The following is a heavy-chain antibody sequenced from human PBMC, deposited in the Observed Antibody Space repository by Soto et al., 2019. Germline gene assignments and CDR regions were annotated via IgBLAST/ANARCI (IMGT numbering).Heavy chain of an antibody. CDR2: ISNDGSNK. D-gene: IGHD6-19*01. J-gene: IGHJ3*02. CDR3: AKDQTSGRYGRAFDM. CDR1: GFTFSSYG. V-gene: IGHV3-30*18. Sequence: QVQLLQSGGTVVQPGRSLRLSCAGSGFTFSSYGMHWVRQAPGKGLEWVAVISNDGSNKYYADSVKGRFTISRDNSRNTLYLQMNSLRAEDTAVYYCAKDQTSGRYGRAFDMWGQGTMVTVSS.